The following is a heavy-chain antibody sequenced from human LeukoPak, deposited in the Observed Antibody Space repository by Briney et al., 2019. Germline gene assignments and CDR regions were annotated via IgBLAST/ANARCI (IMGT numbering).Heavy chain of an antibody. D-gene: IGHD6-19*01. CDR1: GGSISSYY. Sequence: SETLSLTCTVSGGSISSYYWSWLRQPPGKGLEWSGYIYYSGSTNYNPSLKSRVTISVDTFKNQFSLKLSSVTAADTAVYYCARSYSSGWYAGVHDYWGQGTLVTVSS. CDR2: IYYSGST. V-gene: IGHV4-59*01. J-gene: IGHJ4*02. CDR3: ARSYSSGWYAGVHDY.